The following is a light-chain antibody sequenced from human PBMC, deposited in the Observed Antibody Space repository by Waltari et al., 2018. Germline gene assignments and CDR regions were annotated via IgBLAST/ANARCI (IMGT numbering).Light chain of an antibody. CDR1: SSNIGSNT. CDR3: AAWDDSLNGWV. Sequence: QSVLTQPPSASGTPGQRVTISCSGSSSNIGSNTVNWYKQPPGPPPKLLGYRNMRRPPGVPDRVSGSKSGTSASLAISGLQSEEEADDYCAAWDDSLNGWVFGGGTKLTV. J-gene: IGLJ3*02. V-gene: IGLV1-44*01. CDR2: RNM.